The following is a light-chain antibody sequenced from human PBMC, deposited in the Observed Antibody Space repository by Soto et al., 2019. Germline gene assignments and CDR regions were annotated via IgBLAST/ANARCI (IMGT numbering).Light chain of an antibody. CDR2: RAS. Sequence: EIVMTQSPATLSVSPGERATLSCRASQSVSSNLAWYQQKPGQAPRLLIYRASTRATGIPARFSGSGSGTEFNLTISGLQSEDFAVYYCQQYNNWPRTFGQGTKVEIK. V-gene: IGKV3-15*01. CDR1: QSVSSN. J-gene: IGKJ1*01. CDR3: QQYNNWPRT.